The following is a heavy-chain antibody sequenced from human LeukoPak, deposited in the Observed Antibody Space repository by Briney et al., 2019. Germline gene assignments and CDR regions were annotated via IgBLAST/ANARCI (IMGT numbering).Heavy chain of an antibody. CDR2: ISAYNGNT. CDR1: GYTFTSYG. CDR3: ARERINRAPLLDEYYYYGMDV. Sequence: ASVKVSCKASGYTFTSYGISWVRQAPGQGLEWMGWISAYNGNTNYAQKLQGRATMTTDTSTSTAYMELRSLRSDDTAVYYCARERINRAPLLDEYYYYGMDVWGQGTTVTVSS. V-gene: IGHV1-18*01. D-gene: IGHD1-14*01. J-gene: IGHJ6*02.